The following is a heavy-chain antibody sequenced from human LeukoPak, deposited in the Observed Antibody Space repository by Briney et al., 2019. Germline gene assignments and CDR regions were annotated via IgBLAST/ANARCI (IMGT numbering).Heavy chain of an antibody. V-gene: IGHV3-30*09. CDR2: ISYDGSNK. Sequence: GGSLRLSSAASGFTFSSYAMHWVRQAPGKGLEWVAVISYDGSNKYYADSVKGRFAISRDNSKNTLYLQMNSLRAEDTAVYYCARQNIAAAVTWDYWGQGTLVTVSS. CDR3: ARQNIAAAVTWDY. J-gene: IGHJ4*02. D-gene: IGHD6-13*01. CDR1: GFTFSSYA.